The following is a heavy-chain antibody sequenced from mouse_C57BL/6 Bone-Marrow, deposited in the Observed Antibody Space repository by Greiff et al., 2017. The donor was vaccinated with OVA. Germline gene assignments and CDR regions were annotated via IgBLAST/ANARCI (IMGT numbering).Heavy chain of an antibody. J-gene: IGHJ1*03. CDR1: GFTFSDYY. CDR2: ISNGGGST. Sequence: DVKLVESGGGLVQPGGSLKLSCAASGFTFSDYYMYWVRQTPEKRLEWVAYISNGGGSTYYPGTVKGRFTISRDNAKNTLYLQLSRLKSEDTAMYYCARHRRYFDVWGTGTTVTVSS. CDR3: ARHRRYFDV. V-gene: IGHV5-12*01.